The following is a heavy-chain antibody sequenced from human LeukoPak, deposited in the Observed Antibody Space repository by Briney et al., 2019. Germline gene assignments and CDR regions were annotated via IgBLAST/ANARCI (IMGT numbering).Heavy chain of an antibody. CDR2: TYYRSTWYN. Sequence: SQTLSLTCAISGDSVSSNSVTWNWIRQSPSRGLEWLGRTYYRSTWYNDYAVSVRGRITVNTDTSKNQFSLHLNSVTPEDTAVYYCARRLTQYDCFDPWGQGILVTVSS. J-gene: IGHJ5*02. D-gene: IGHD2-2*01. CDR1: GDSVSSNSVT. V-gene: IGHV6-1*01. CDR3: ARRLTQYDCFDP.